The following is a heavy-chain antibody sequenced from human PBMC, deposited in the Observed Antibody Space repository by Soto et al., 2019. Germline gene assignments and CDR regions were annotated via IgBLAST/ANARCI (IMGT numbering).Heavy chain of an antibody. CDR3: AKNPGYYYDSTGYHFDY. CDR2: ISYGGGTT. J-gene: IGHJ4*02. D-gene: IGHD3-22*01. CDR1: EVPFRNYA. Sequence: GGSLSLSCAASEVPFRNYAMSWVRQAPGKGLEWVSAISYGGGTTYYADSVKGRFTISRDNSKNTLYLQMNSLRAEDTAVYYCAKNPGYYYDSTGYHFDYWGQGTLVTVSS. V-gene: IGHV3-23*01.